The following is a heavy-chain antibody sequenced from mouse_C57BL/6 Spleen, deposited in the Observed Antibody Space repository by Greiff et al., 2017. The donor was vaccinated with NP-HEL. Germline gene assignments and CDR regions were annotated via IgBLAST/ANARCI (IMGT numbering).Heavy chain of an antibody. J-gene: IGHJ4*01. CDR1: GYTFTSYW. D-gene: IGHD1-1*01. V-gene: IGHV1-72*01. CDR3: ARIYYGISDYAMDY. CDR2: IDPNSGGT. Sequence: QVQLQQSGAELVKPGASVKLSCKASGYTFTSYWMHWVKQRPGRGLEWIGRIDPNSGGTKYNEKFKSKATLTVDKPSSTAYIQLSTLTSEDSAVYYCARIYYGISDYAMDYWGQGTSVTVSS.